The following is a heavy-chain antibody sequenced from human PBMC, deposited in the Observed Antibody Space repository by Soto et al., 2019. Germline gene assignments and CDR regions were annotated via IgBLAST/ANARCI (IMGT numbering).Heavy chain of an antibody. CDR3: ASPSPWPAVGGGADWSFDV. CDR1: GATFNTFT. D-gene: IGHD2-2*01. J-gene: IGHJ3*01. Sequence: QVQLVQSGAEVKKPGSSVKVSCKASGATFNTFTISWVRQAPGQGLEWMGGTIPLFGTTNYAQKFQGRVTVTAAESTSTAYMELSGLRSEDTAVYYCASPSPWPAVGGGADWSFDVWGQGTMVTVSS. CDR2: TIPLFGTT. V-gene: IGHV1-69*01.